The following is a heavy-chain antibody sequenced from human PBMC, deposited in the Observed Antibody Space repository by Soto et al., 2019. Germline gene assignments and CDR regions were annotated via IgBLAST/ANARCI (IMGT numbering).Heavy chain of an antibody. CDR3: ARGIRGTTHWFDP. J-gene: IGHJ5*02. CDR2: IIPILGIA. CDR1: GGTFSSYT. Sequence: QVQLVQSGAEVKKPGSSVKVSCKASGGTFSSYTISWVRQAPGQGLEWMGRIIPILGIANYAQKFQGRVTITADKTRSTAYMELSSLRSEDTAVYYCARGIRGTTHWFDPWAQGTLVTVSS. D-gene: IGHD3-10*01. V-gene: IGHV1-69*02.